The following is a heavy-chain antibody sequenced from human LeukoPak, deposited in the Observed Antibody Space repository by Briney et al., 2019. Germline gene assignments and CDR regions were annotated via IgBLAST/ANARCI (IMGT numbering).Heavy chain of an antibody. J-gene: IGHJ4*02. CDR3: ARAFFNDFWSGYSFPQFDY. CDR2: INHSGST. D-gene: IGHD3-3*01. CDR1: GGSISGYY. Sequence: PSETLSLTCTVSGGSISGYYWSWIRQPPGKGLEWIGEINHSGSTNYNPSLKSRVTISVDTSKNQFSLKLSSVTAADTAVYYCARAFFNDFWSGYSFPQFDYWGQGTLVTVSS. V-gene: IGHV4-34*01.